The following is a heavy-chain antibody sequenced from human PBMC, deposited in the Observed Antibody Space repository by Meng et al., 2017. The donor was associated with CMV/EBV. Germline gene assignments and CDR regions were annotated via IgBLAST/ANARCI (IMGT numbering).Heavy chain of an antibody. Sequence: ASVKVSCKASGYTFTGYYMHWVRQAPGQGLEWMGWINPNSGGTNYAQKFQGRVTMTRDTSISTAYMGLSRLRSDDTAVYYCARAYVSQWVYYYYGMDVWGQGTTVTVSS. CDR3: ARAYVSQWVYYYYGMDV. D-gene: IGHD1-26*01. CDR1: GYTFTGYY. V-gene: IGHV1-2*02. J-gene: IGHJ6*02. CDR2: INPNSGGT.